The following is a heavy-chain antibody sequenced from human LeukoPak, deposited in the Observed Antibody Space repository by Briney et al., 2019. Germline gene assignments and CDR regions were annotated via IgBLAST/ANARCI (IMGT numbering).Heavy chain of an antibody. J-gene: IGHJ4*02. CDR1: GFTFSSYA. D-gene: IGHD2-2*01. CDR3: AKGRSSHYAGGVDY. Sequence: GGSLRLSCAASGFTFSSYAMNWVRQAPGKGLEGVSATGSTGVSTFYADSVKGRFTVSRDNSKNTLSLQMNSLRAEDTAVYYCAKGRSSHYAGGVDYWGQGTLVTVSS. V-gene: IGHV3-23*01. CDR2: TGSTGVST.